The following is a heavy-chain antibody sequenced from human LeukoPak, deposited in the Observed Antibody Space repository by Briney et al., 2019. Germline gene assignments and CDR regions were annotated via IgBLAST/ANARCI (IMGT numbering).Heavy chain of an antibody. CDR1: GGTFSSYA. D-gene: IGHD3-9*01. Sequence: SVKVSCKASGGTFSSYAISWVRQAPGQGLEWMGGIIPIFGTANYAQKFQGRVTITTDESTSTAYMELSSLRSEDTAVYYCARDAAEDPYYDIVTGYYPINWFDPWGQGTLLTVSS. J-gene: IGHJ5*02. V-gene: IGHV1-69*05. CDR2: IIPIFGTA. CDR3: ARDAAEDPYYDIVTGYYPINWFDP.